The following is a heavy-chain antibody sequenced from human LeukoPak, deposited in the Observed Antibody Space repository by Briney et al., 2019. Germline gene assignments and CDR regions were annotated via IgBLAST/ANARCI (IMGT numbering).Heavy chain of an antibody. CDR2: IYNSGST. Sequence: PSETLSLTCTVSGGSISSYYWSWIRQPPGKGLEWIGYIYNSGSTNYNPSLKSRVTISVDTSKNQFSLKLSSVTAADTAVYYCARLYSSSWYSYFQHWGQGTLVTVSS. V-gene: IGHV4-4*09. CDR1: GGSISSYY. CDR3: ARLYSSSWYSYFQH. J-gene: IGHJ1*01. D-gene: IGHD6-13*01.